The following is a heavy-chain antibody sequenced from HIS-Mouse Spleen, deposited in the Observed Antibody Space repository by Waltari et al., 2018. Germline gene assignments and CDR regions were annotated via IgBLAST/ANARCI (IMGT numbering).Heavy chain of an antibody. J-gene: IGHJ4*02. D-gene: IGHD6-19*01. CDR3: AKASSGWLDY. CDR2: ISYDGSNK. Sequence: QVQLVESGGGVVQPGRSLRLYCAASGFPFSSYVMHWVRQAPGKGLEWVAVISYDGSNKYYADSVKGRFTISRDNSKNTLYLQMNSLRAEDTAVYYCAKASSGWLDYWGQGTLVTVSS. CDR1: GFPFSSYV. V-gene: IGHV3-30*18.